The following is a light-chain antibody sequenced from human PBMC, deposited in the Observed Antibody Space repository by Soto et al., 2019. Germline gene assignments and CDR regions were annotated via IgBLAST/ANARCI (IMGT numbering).Light chain of an antibody. CDR1: QSISSW. Sequence: DIQMTQSPSTLSASVGDRVTITCRASQSISSWLAWYQQKPGKAPNLLIYKASSLQSGVLSRFSGSGSGTEFTLTISSLQPDDFATYYCQPYNSYPFTFGPGTKVDIK. CDR2: KAS. V-gene: IGKV1-5*03. CDR3: QPYNSYPFT. J-gene: IGKJ3*01.